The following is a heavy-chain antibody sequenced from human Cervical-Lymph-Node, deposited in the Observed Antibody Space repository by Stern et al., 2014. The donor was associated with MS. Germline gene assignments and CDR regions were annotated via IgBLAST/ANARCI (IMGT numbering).Heavy chain of an antibody. CDR2: IYHRGST. CDR1: GGSISSGGSS. Sequence: QLVESGSGQAKPSQTLSLTCAVSGGSISSGGSSWNWIRQPPGKGLEWIGFIYHRGSTYYNPSLKGRALLSVDTSKNQFALNLRSVTAADTAVYYCARGGVIYTQDRNGFDVWGQGTMVTVSS. D-gene: IGHD2-21*01. CDR3: ARGGVIYTQDRNGFDV. J-gene: IGHJ3*01. V-gene: IGHV4-30-2*01.